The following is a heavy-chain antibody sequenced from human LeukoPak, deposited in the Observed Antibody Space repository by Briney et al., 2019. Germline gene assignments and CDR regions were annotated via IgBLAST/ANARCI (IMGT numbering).Heavy chain of an antibody. CDR2: IKEDGSER. J-gene: IGHJ4*02. Sequence: GGSLRLSCEGSAFIFSGHWMNWVRQTPGKGLEWVASIKEDGSERQYVDSVKGRFTISRDNAKNSLYLQMSSLRAEDTAIYYCARGRWYLDNWGQGTLVTVSS. D-gene: IGHD4-23*01. V-gene: IGHV3-7*03. CDR3: ARGRWYLDN. CDR1: AFIFSGHW.